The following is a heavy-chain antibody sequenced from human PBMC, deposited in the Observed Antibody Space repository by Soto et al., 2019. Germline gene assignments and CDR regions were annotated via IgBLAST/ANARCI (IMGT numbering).Heavy chain of an antibody. Sequence: GGSLRLSCAASGSTFSSYAMSWVRQAPGKGLEWVSAISGSGGSTYYADSVKGRFTISRDNSKNTLYLQMNSLRAEDTAVYYCASGVYILTGLDYWGQGTLVTVSS. V-gene: IGHV3-23*01. D-gene: IGHD3-9*01. CDR3: ASGVYILTGLDY. CDR2: ISGSGGST. CDR1: GSTFSSYA. J-gene: IGHJ4*02.